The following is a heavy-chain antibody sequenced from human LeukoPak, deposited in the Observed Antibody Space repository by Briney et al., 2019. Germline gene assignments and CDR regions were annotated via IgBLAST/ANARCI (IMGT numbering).Heavy chain of an antibody. J-gene: IGHJ4*02. V-gene: IGHV1-2*02. Sequence: ASVKVSCEASGGTFSSYAISWVRQAPGQGLEWMGWINPNSGVTHYPQKFQGRVTMTRDTSIRTAYMEVSSLRSDDTAVYYCARGQQWLEAFDYWGLGTLVTVSS. CDR3: ARGQQWLEAFDY. D-gene: IGHD6-19*01. CDR1: GGTFSSYA. CDR2: INPNSGVT.